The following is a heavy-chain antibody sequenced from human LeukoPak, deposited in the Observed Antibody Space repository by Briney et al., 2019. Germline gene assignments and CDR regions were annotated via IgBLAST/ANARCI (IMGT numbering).Heavy chain of an antibody. J-gene: IGHJ4*02. CDR1: GFTFSSYS. CDR2: ISSSSSYI. V-gene: IGHV3-21*01. Sequence: PGGSLRLSCAASGFTFSSYSMNWVRQAPGKGLEWVSSISSSSSYIYYADSVKGRFTISRDNAKNSLYLQMNSLRAEDTAVYYCARDGLYNWNYLVPFDYWGPGTLVTVSS. CDR3: ARDGLYNWNYLVPFDY. D-gene: IGHD1-7*01.